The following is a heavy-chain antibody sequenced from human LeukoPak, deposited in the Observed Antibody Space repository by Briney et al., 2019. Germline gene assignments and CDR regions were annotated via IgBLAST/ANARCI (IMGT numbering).Heavy chain of an antibody. Sequence: SETLSLTCAVYGGAFSGYYCSWIRQPPGKGLEWIGEINHSGSTNYNPSLKSRVTISVDTSKNQFSLKLSSVTAADTAVYYCARTNLLLWFRELLVYFDYWGQGTLATVSS. CDR3: ARTNLLLWFRELLVYFDY. D-gene: IGHD3-10*01. CDR2: INHSGST. CDR1: GGAFSGYY. V-gene: IGHV4-34*01. J-gene: IGHJ4*02.